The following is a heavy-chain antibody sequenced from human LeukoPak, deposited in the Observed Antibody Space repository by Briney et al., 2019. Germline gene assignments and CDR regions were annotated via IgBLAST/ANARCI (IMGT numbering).Heavy chain of an antibody. J-gene: IGHJ3*02. CDR1: GFTFNTYW. Sequence: GGSLRLSCAASGFTFNTYWMHWVRLAPGKRLVWVSRINTDGSSTNYADSVKGRFTISRDNAENTLYLQMNSLRAEDTAVYYCARAEDCSSTSCPRAFDIWGQGTMVTVSS. D-gene: IGHD2-2*01. CDR2: INTDGSST. V-gene: IGHV3-74*01. CDR3: ARAEDCSSTSCPRAFDI.